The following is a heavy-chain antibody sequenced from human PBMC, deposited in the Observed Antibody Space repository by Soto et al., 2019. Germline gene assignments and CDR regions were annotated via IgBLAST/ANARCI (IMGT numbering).Heavy chain of an antibody. V-gene: IGHV4-30-2*01. Sequence: SETLSLTCAVSGGSISSGGYSWSWIRQPPGKGLEWIGYIYHSGSTYYNPSLKSRVTISVDRSKNQFSLKLSSVTAADTAVYYCARIKDYYDSSGSVFDYWGQGTLVTVSS. CDR1: GGSISSGGYS. CDR2: IYHSGST. J-gene: IGHJ4*02. D-gene: IGHD3-22*01. CDR3: ARIKDYYDSSGSVFDY.